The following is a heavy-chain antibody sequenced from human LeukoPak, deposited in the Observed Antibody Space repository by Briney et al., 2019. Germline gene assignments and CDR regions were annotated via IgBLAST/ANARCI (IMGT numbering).Heavy chain of an antibody. D-gene: IGHD6-13*01. Sequence: SETLSLTCTVSGGSISSYYWSWIRQPPGKGLEWIGYFYYSGSTNYNPSLKSRVTISVDTAKNQFSLKLSSVTAADTAVYYCARVRSSWYRGVIDYWGQGTLVTVSS. CDR2: FYYSGST. V-gene: IGHV4-59*01. CDR1: GGSISSYY. CDR3: ARVRSSWYRGVIDY. J-gene: IGHJ4*02.